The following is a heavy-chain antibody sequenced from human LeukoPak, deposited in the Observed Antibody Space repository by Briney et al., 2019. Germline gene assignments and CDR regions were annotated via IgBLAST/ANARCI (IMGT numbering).Heavy chain of an antibody. J-gene: IGHJ6*02. CDR2: IYYSGST. V-gene: IGHV4-31*11. CDR1: GGSISSGGYY. CDR3: ARVRRGVVPAAMGGYYYYGMDV. Sequence: SQTLSFTCAVSGGSISSGGYYWSWIRQHPGKGLEWIGYIYYSGSTYYNPSLKSRVTISVDTSKNQFSLKLSSVTAADTAVYYCARVRRGVVPAAMGGYYYYGMDVWGQGTTVTVSS. D-gene: IGHD2-2*01.